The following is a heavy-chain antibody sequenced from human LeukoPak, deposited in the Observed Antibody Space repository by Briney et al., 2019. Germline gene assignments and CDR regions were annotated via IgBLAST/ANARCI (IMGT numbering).Heavy chain of an antibody. J-gene: IGHJ4*02. CDR1: GYTFTSYG. D-gene: IGHD3-16*02. Sequence: ASVKVSCKASGYTFTSYGISWVRQAPGQGLEWMGWINPNSGGTNYAQKFQGRVTMTRDTSISTAYMELSSLRSEVTAVYYCARGPSELSLYSSGFDYWGQGTLVTVSS. V-gene: IGHV1-2*02. CDR2: INPNSGGT. CDR3: ARGPSELSLYSSGFDY.